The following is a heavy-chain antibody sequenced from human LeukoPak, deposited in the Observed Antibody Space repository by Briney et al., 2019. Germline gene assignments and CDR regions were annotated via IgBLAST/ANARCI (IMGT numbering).Heavy chain of an antibody. CDR3: ARGSGIAAAGTLLLDY. CDR2: ISAYNGNT. J-gene: IGHJ4*02. V-gene: IGHV1-18*01. D-gene: IGHD6-13*01. CDR1: GYTFTSYG. Sequence: GASVKVSCKASGYTFTSYGISWVRQAPGQGLEWMGWISAYNGNTNYAQKLQGRVTMTTDTSTSTAYMELRSLKSDDTAVYYCARGSGIAAAGTLLLDYWGQGTLVTVSS.